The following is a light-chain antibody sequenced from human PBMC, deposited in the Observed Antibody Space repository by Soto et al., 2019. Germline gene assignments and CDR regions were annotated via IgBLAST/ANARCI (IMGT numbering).Light chain of an antibody. V-gene: IGLV2-14*01. CDR1: SSDVGGYNY. CDR2: EVS. CDR3: SSYTSSITDHV. Sequence: QSALTQPASVSGSPGQSITISCTGTSSDVGGYNYVSWYQQHPGKAPKLMIYEVSNRPSGVSNRFSGSKSGNTASLTISGLHAEDDADYFCSSYTSSITDHVFGTGTNLTVL. J-gene: IGLJ1*01.